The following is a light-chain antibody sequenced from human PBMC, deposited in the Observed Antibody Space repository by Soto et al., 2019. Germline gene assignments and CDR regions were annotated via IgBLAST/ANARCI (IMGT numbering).Light chain of an antibody. V-gene: IGLV1-40*01. CDR3: QSYDSSLSGFVV. CDR1: RSNIGAGYD. Sequence: QSVLTQPPSVSGAPGQRVTISCTGSRSNIGAGYDVPWYQQLPGTAPKLLIFDNTNRPSGVPDRFSGSKSGTSASLAITGLQAEDEADYYCQSYDSSLSGFVVFGGGTKLTVL. J-gene: IGLJ2*01. CDR2: DNT.